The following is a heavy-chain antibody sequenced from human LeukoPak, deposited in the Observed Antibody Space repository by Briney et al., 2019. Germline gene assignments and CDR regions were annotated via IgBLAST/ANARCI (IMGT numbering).Heavy chain of an antibody. CDR3: ARRAGDSSLVDS. D-gene: IGHD2-21*02. J-gene: IGHJ5*01. CDR2: IRYSGGA. CDR1: GGSITSRSHY. V-gene: IGHV4-39*01. Sequence: SETLSLTCSVSGGSITSRSHYWNWIRQPPGKGLEWIANIRYSGGAYYSPSLKSRVTISVDTSKNQFSLELRSVTAADTAMYYCARRAGDSSLVDSWGQGALVTVSS.